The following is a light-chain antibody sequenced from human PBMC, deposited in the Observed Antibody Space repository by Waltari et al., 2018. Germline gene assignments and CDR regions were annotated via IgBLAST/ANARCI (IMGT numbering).Light chain of an antibody. V-gene: IGKV3-11*01. J-gene: IGKJ2*03. CDR3: QQRSSWPYS. CDR2: DAS. Sequence: EIVLTQSPATLSLSPGEGATLSGRASQSVGRFLAWYQQKPGQAPRLLIYDASNRATGIPARFSASGSETDFTLTLSSLEPEDFAVYYCQQRSSWPYSFGQGTKLEIK. CDR1: QSVGRF.